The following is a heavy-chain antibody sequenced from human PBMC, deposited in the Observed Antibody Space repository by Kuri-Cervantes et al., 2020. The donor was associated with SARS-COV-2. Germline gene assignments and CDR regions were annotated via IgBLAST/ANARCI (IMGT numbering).Heavy chain of an antibody. CDR1: GGSIGGYY. CDR2: IHYSGST. J-gene: IGHJ6*02. Sequence: SETLSLTCTLSGGSIGGYYWTWMRQPPGKGLEWIGNIHYSGSTNYNTSLDSRVTISVDTSKNQLSLRLSSVTAADTAVYYCARLGATKGSYYYGVDVWGQGTTVTVSS. D-gene: IGHD1-26*01. V-gene: IGHV4-59*01. CDR3: ARLGATKGSYYYGVDV.